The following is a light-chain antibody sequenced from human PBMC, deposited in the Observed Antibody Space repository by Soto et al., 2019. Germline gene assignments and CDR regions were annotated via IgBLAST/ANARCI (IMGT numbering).Light chain of an antibody. CDR1: QSVSNNY. V-gene: IGKV3-20*01. CDR2: GAS. J-gene: IGKJ1*01. Sequence: EIVLTQSPGTLSLSPGERATLSCRASQSVSNNYLAWYQQKFGQAPRLLIFGASSRATGIPDRFSGSGSGTDFTLTIGRLEPEDFAVYFCQQYASSPRTFGQGTQV. CDR3: QQYASSPRT.